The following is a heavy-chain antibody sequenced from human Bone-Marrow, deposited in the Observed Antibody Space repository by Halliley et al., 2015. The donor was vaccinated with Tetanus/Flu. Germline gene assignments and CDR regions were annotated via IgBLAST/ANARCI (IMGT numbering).Heavy chain of an antibody. J-gene: IGHJ4*02. CDR2: NYYSGSS. D-gene: IGHD3-10*01. CDR1: GGSISSGGYY. Sequence: TLSLTCTVSGGSISSGGYYWNWIRQLPGKGLEWIGYNYYSGSSYFNPSLKSRVTISLGTSKNQFSLQLSSVTAADSAVYYCARAEIGEDYFNYWGQGTLVTVSS. V-gene: IGHV4-31*03. CDR3: ARAEIGEDYFNY.